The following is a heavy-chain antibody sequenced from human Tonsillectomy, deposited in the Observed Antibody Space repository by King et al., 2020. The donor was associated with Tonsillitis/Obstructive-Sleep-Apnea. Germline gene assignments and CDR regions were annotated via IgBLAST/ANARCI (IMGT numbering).Heavy chain of an antibody. CDR1: VYTFTGYY. J-gene: IGHJ4*02. CDR2: NKPDSGGT. Sequence: VQLVESGAEVKKPGASVKVSCKASVYTFTGYYMHWVRQAPGQGLEWMGRNKPDSGGTNYAQKFQGRVTMTRDTSISAAYMELSGLNSDDTAVYYCARGSPYYYFDYWGQGTLVTVSS. CDR3: ARGSPYYYFDY. D-gene: IGHD2-21*01. V-gene: IGHV1-2*06.